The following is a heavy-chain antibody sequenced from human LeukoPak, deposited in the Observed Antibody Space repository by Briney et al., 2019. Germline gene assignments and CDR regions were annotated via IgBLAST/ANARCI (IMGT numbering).Heavy chain of an antibody. Sequence: GGSLRLSCAASGFTFSSYGMHWVRQAPGKGLEWVAVIWYDGSNKYYADSVKGRFTISRDNSKNTLYLQMNSLRAEDTAVYYCARDGAEQEYFDHWGQGTLVTVSS. CDR1: GFTFSSYG. V-gene: IGHV3-33*01. CDR3: ARDGAEQEYFDH. J-gene: IGHJ4*02. D-gene: IGHD1-14*01. CDR2: IWYDGSNK.